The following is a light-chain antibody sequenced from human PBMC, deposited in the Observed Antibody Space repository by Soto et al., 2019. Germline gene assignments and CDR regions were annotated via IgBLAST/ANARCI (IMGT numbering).Light chain of an antibody. CDR3: ATWDSSLSAVV. CDR2: DND. CDR1: SSNIRNNY. V-gene: IGLV1-51*01. Sequence: QSALTQPPSVSAAPGQTVTISCSGSSSNIRNNYVSWYQQLPGTAPTILIYDNDKRPSGVPDRFSGSKSGTSATLGIDGLQTGDEAEYYCATWDSSLSAVVFGGGTKLTVL. J-gene: IGLJ2*01.